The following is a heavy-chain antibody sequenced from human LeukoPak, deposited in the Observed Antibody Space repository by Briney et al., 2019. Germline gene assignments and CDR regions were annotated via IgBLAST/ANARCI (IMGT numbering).Heavy chain of an antibody. Sequence: GGSLRLSCAASGFTFSTTAMGWVRQAPGKGLEWVGRIRSKIDGGATDYAAPVKGRFTISRDDSKNTLYLQINSLKIEDTAMYYCCTSITDYWGQGTLVTVSS. D-gene: IGHD2-21*01. CDR3: CTSITDY. V-gene: IGHV3-15*01. CDR1: GFTFSTTA. CDR2: IRSKIDGGAT. J-gene: IGHJ4*02.